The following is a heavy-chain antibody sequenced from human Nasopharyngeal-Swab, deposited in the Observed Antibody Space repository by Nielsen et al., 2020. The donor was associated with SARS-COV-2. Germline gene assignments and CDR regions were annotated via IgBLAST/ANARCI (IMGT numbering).Heavy chain of an antibody. V-gene: IGHV1-69*06. CDR3: ARDMTVTTYYYYGMDV. D-gene: IGHD4-11*01. Sequence: WVRQAPGQGLEWMGGIIPIFGTANYAQKFQGRVTITADKSTSTAYMELSSLRSEDTAVYYCARDMTVTTYYYYGMDVWGQGTTVTVSS. J-gene: IGHJ6*02. CDR2: IIPIFGTA.